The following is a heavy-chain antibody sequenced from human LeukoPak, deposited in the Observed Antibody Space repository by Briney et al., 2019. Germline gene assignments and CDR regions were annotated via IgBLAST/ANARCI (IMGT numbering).Heavy chain of an antibody. Sequence: ESLQISCKGSGYRFSSYWIAWVRQMPGEGLEWMGIIYPGDSDTRYSPSFQGQVTISADRSISTAYLQWSSLKASDTATYYCARPAVSNSNYYYYYGMDVWGQGTTVTVSS. V-gene: IGHV5-51*01. CDR2: IYPGDSDT. D-gene: IGHD4-4*01. CDR1: GYRFSSYW. CDR3: ARPAVSNSNYYYYYGMDV. J-gene: IGHJ6*02.